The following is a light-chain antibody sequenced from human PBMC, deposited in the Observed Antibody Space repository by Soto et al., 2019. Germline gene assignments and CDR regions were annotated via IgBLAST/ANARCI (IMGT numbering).Light chain of an antibody. CDR3: QQSHSTPYT. J-gene: IGKJ2*01. CDR1: RNIDNS. V-gene: IGKV1-39*01. CDR2: GAS. Sequence: DIQMTQSPSSLSASVGDRVTITCRASRNIDNSLNWYQHQLGKAPKLLIYGASRLQSGVPSTFSGSGSGTDFTVTITSLQPEDFATYYCQQSHSTPYTFGQGTKLEIK.